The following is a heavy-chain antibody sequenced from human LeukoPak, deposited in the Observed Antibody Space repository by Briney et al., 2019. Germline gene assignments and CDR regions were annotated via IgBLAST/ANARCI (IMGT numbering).Heavy chain of an antibody. D-gene: IGHD2-15*01. J-gene: IGHJ4*02. V-gene: IGHV1-18*01. CDR1: GYTFTSYD. CDR2: ISAYNGNT. Sequence: ASVKVSCKASGYTFTSYDINWVRQATGQGLEWMGWISAYNGNTNYAQKLQGRVTMTTDTSTSTAYMELRSLRSDDTAVYYCARDPRRSGEAYFDYWAREPWSPSPQ. CDR3: ARDPRRSGEAYFDY.